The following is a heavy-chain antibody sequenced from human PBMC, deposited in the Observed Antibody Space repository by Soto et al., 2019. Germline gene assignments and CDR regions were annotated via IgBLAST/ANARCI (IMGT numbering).Heavy chain of an antibody. D-gene: IGHD3-16*02. Sequence: QVQLVQSGPEMKKPGSAVKVSCKASGGTFNTYAMNWVRQVPGQGLGWMGGIFPMFDVPRYAQKFQGRVTITLDESSTIAYMDLSSLRFDDTAVYYCARSVGSGGVIGGFDYWGQGTLVSV. V-gene: IGHV1-69*19. CDR3: ARSVGSGGVIGGFDY. CDR1: GGTFNTYA. J-gene: IGHJ4*02. CDR2: IFPMFDVP.